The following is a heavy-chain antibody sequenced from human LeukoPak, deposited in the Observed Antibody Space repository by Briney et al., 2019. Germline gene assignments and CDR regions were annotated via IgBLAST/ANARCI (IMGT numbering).Heavy chain of an antibody. CDR3: AGGPHYYDSSGAKDY. CDR1: GYTFTSYG. CDR2: ISAYNGNT. Sequence: GASVKVSCKASGYTFTSYGISWVRQAPGQGLEWMGWISAYNGNTNYAQKLQGRVTITADESTSTAYMELSSLRSEDTAVYYCAGGPHYYDSSGAKDYWGQGALVTVSS. J-gene: IGHJ4*02. D-gene: IGHD3-22*01. V-gene: IGHV1-18*01.